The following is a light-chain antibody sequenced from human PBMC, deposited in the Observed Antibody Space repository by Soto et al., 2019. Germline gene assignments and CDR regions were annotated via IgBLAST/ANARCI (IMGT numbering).Light chain of an antibody. CDR3: MQALQTPLT. CDR1: QILLHSSGYNY. J-gene: IGKJ5*01. Sequence: EIVLTQSPLSLPVTPGEPASISFRSSQILLHSSGYNYVDWYLQKPGQSPQLLIYLVSNRASGVPERFSGSGSGTDFTLKISRVEAEDVGHYYCMQALQTPLTFGQGTRLEIK. CDR2: LVS. V-gene: IGKV2-28*01.